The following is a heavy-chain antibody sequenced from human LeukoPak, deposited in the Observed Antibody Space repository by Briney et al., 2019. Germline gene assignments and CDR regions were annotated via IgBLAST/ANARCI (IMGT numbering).Heavy chain of an antibody. CDR2: INHSGST. J-gene: IGHJ4*02. CDR3: ARRPAARPPDY. V-gene: IGHV4-34*01. D-gene: IGHD6-6*01. Sequence: SETLSLTCTVSGGSISSYYWSWIRQPPGKGLEWIGEINHSGSTNYNPSLKSRVTISVDTSKNQFSLKLSSVTAADTAVYYCARRPAARPPDYWGQGTLVTVSS. CDR1: GGSISSYY.